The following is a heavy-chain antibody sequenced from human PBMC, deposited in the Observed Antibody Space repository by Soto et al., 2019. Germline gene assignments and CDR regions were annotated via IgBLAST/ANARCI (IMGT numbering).Heavy chain of an antibody. CDR2: ISAYNGKK. D-gene: IGHD4-17*01. J-gene: IGHJ5*02. CDR1: GYTFNGYG. V-gene: IGHV1-18*01. Sequence: QVQLLQSGAEVKKPGASVKVSCKASGYTFNGYGISWVRQAPGQGLEWMGWISAYNGKKKYAQKFQGRVTMTTDTSTSTAYMELRSLGSHGTAVYYCAEDHGDYASYFDTRGQGTLVTVSS. CDR3: AEDHGDYASYFDT.